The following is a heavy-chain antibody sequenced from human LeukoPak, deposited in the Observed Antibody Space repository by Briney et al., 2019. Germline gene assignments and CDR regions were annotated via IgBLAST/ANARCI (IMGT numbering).Heavy chain of an antibody. CDR3: AREDIVATIDY. D-gene: IGHD5-12*01. Sequence: WVRQPPGKGLEWIGSIYYSGSIYYNPSLKSRVTISVDTSKNQFSLKLSSVTAADTAVYYCAREDIVATIDYWGQGTLVTVS. CDR2: IYYSGSI. V-gene: IGHV4-39*07. J-gene: IGHJ4*02.